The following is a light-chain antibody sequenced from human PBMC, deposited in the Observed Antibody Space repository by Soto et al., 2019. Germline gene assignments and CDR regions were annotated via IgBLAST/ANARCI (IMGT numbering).Light chain of an antibody. V-gene: IGKV3-11*01. Sequence: EIVLTQSPATLSLSPGVRATLSCRPSQSVSKYLAWYQQKPGEAPRLLIYDASNRATGIPARFSGSGSGTDFTLTISSLEPEDFAVYYWQQRSNWPLLTVGGGTNVEIK. CDR3: QQRSNWPLLT. CDR1: QSVSKY. J-gene: IGKJ4*01. CDR2: DAS.